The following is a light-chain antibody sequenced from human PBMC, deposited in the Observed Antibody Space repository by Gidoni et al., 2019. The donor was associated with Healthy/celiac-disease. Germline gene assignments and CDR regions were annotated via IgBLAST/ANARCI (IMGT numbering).Light chain of an antibody. CDR3: QQYGSSPAWT. Sequence: EIVLTQSPGTLSLSPGERATLSCRASQSVSSSYLAWYQPTPGQAPRLLIYGASSRATGLPDRLSGSGSGTDLTLTISRLEPEDFAVYYCQQYGSSPAWTFGQGTKVEIK. J-gene: IGKJ1*01. V-gene: IGKV3-20*01. CDR1: QSVSSSY. CDR2: GAS.